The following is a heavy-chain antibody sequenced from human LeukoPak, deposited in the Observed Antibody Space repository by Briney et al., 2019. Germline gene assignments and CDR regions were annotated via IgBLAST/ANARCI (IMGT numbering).Heavy chain of an antibody. J-gene: IGHJ5*02. V-gene: IGHV1-69*13. Sequence: GASVKVSCKASGGTFSSYAISWVGQAPGQGLEWMGGIIPIFGTANYAQKFQGRVTITADESTSTAYMELSSLRSEDTAVYYCARENRFEGWFDPWGQGTLVTVSS. CDR3: ARENRFEGWFDP. CDR1: GGTFSSYA. CDR2: IIPIFGTA. D-gene: IGHD2/OR15-2a*01.